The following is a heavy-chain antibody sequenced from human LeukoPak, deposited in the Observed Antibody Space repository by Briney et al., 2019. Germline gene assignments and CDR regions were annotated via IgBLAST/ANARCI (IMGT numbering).Heavy chain of an antibody. V-gene: IGHV4-34*01. CDR2: INHSGST. CDR1: GGSFSGYY. Sequence: SETLSLTCAVYGGSFSGYYWSWIRQPPGKGLEWIGEINHSGSTNYNPSLKSRVTISVDTSKNQFSLKLSSVTAADTAVYYCARHALFRIQLWCRSGDNWFDPWGQGTLVTVSS. D-gene: IGHD5-18*01. J-gene: IGHJ5*02. CDR3: ARHALFRIQLWCRSGDNWFDP.